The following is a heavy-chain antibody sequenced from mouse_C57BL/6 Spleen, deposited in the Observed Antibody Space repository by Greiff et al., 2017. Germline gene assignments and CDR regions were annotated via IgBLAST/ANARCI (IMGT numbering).Heavy chain of an antibody. CDR2: IYPGSGST. D-gene: IGHD2-3*01. V-gene: IGHV1-55*01. CDR1: GYTFTSYW. Sequence: QVQLQQPGAELVKPGASVKMSCKASGYTFTSYWITWVKQRPGQGLEWIGDIYPGSGSTNYNEKFKSKATLTVDTSSSTAYMQLSSLTSEDSAVYYCARSDCLYYYAMDYWGQGTSVTVS. CDR3: ARSDCLYYYAMDY. J-gene: IGHJ4*01.